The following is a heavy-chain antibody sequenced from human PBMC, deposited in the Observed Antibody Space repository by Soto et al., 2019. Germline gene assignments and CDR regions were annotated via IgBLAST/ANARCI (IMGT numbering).Heavy chain of an antibody. V-gene: IGHV3-53*01. CDR2: VSDVERA. Sequence: EVRLVESGGGLIQPGGSLRLYCVVSGFSVSSNYMSWVRQAPGKGLEWVTVVSDVERANYADSLKRRITVSRDISKRTVLLQMNLLRDEVTAFYFCGRPRSAAFFWAAESGGQGTLVIVSS. CDR1: GFSVSSNY. D-gene: IGHD2-15*01. CDR3: GRPRSAAFFWAAES. J-gene: IGHJ4*02.